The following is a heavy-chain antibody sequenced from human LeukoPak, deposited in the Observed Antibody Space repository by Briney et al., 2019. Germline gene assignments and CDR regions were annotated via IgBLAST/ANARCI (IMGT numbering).Heavy chain of an antibody. D-gene: IGHD2-15*01. J-gene: IGHJ4*02. Sequence: PSETLSLTCTVSGGSISSYYWSWIRQPPGKGLEWIGYIYYSGSTKYNPSLKSRVIILVDTSKNQFSLKLSSVTAADTAVYYCARGLASGGSCYEKWGQGTLVSVSS. CDR3: ARGLASGGSCYEK. CDR1: GGSISSYY. CDR2: IYYSGST. V-gene: IGHV4-59*01.